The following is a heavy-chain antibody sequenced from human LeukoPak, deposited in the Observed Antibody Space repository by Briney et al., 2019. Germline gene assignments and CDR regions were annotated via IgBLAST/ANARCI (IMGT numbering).Heavy chain of an antibody. CDR2: ISYDGSNK. CDR3: ARGYYYDSSGYLDWFDP. J-gene: IGHJ5*02. V-gene: IGHV3-30-3*01. D-gene: IGHD3-22*01. CDR1: GFTFSSYA. Sequence: GGSLRLSCAASGFTFSSYAMHWVRQAPGKGLEWVAVISYDGSNKYYADSVKGRFTISRDNSKNTLYLQMNSLRAEDTAVYYCARGYYYDSSGYLDWFDPWGQGTLVTVSS.